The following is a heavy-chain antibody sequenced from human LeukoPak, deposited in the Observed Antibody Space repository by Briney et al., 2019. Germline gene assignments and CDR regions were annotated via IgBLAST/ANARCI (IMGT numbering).Heavy chain of an antibody. CDR1: GFSFSSFE. D-gene: IGHD3-10*01. J-gene: IGHJ4*02. Sequence: GGFLRLSCAASGFSFSSFEMNWVRQAPGKGLEWVSYISSTGSTIYYADSVKGRFTISRDNAKNSLYLQMNSLRAEDTAVYYCARCYYGSGSSTFDYWGQGTLVTVSS. CDR3: ARCYYGSGSSTFDY. V-gene: IGHV3-48*03. CDR2: ISSTGSTI.